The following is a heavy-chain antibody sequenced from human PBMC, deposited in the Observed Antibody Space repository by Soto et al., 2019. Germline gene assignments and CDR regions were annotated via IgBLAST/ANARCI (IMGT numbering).Heavy chain of an antibody. V-gene: IGHV1-69*04. CDR2: IIPLVGKT. D-gene: IGHD2-2*01. Sequence: QVQLVQSGAEVRKPGSSVTVSCETSGDTFNNYVINWVRQAPGQGPDWMGRIIPLVGKTIYAHRFQGRVTITADKATTTVYMDLSSLRIDDTAVYCCAREGTSTSTGMDYWGQGSLVTVSS. CDR1: GDTFNNYV. CDR3: AREGTSTSTGMDY. J-gene: IGHJ4*02.